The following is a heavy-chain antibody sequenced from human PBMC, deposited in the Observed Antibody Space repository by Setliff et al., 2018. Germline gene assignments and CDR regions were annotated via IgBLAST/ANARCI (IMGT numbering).Heavy chain of an antibody. V-gene: IGHV3-30-3*01. Sequence: GGSLRLSCAASGFTFSSYAMHWVRQAPGKGLEWVAVISYDGSNKYYADSVKGRFTISRDNSKNTLYLQMNSLRAEDTAVYYCAKGGGSNYASHYFDPWGQGTLVTVSS. CDR3: AKGGGSNYASHYFDP. CDR2: ISYDGSNK. D-gene: IGHD2-2*01. CDR1: GFTFSSYA. J-gene: IGHJ4*02.